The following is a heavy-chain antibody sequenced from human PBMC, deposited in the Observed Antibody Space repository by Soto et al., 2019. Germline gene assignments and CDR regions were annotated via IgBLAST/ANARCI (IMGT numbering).Heavy chain of an antibody. V-gene: IGHV6-1*01. Sequence: QSQTLSLTCAISGDSVSSNSAAWNWIRQSPSRGLEWLGRTYYRSKWYNDYAVSVKSRITINPDTTKNQFFQMLSSVTPEDAAEYCCTRGQLGAKWSYAFDIWGQGTMVTVSS. D-gene: IGHD1-26*01. CDR2: TYYRSKWYN. CDR1: GDSVSSNSAA. J-gene: IGHJ3*02. CDR3: TRGQLGAKWSYAFDI.